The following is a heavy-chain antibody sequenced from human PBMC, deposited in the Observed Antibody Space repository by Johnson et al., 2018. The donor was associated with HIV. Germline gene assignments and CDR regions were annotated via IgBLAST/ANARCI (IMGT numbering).Heavy chain of an antibody. J-gene: IGHJ3*02. CDR2: ISSSGSTI. D-gene: IGHD6-13*01. V-gene: IGHV3-11*01. Sequence: QMQLVESGGGVVQPGRSLRLSCAASGFTFSDYYMSWIRQAPGKGLEWVSYISSSGSTIYYADSVKGRFTISRDNSKNTLYLQMNSLRAEDTAVYYCARARAGDAFDIWGQGTMVTVSS. CDR1: GFTFSDYY. CDR3: ARARAGDAFDI.